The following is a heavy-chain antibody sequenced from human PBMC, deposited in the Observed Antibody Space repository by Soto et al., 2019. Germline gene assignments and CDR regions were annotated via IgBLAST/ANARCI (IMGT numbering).Heavy chain of an antibody. CDR2: ISTYNGDT. CDR1: GYTFTNYG. Sequence: QVQLVQSGAEVKKPGASVKVSCKASGYTFTNYGFNWVRQAPGQGLEWMGWISTYNGDTNYAQKLQGRVTMSTDTPTNTAYMELRSLRSDDTAVYYCARGSVRGVTYYYYYGMDVWGQGTTVTVSS. J-gene: IGHJ6*02. V-gene: IGHV1-18*01. CDR3: ARGSVRGVTYYYYYGMDV. D-gene: IGHD3-10*01.